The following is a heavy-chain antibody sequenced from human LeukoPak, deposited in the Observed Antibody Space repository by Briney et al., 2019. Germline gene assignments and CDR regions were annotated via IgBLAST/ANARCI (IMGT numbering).Heavy chain of an antibody. CDR3: ARDTITMVRGVINGYYYYGMDV. CDR1: GGTFSSYA. D-gene: IGHD3-10*01. CDR2: IIPILGIA. V-gene: IGHV1-69*04. Sequence: SVKVSCKASGGTFSSYAISWVRQAPGQGVEWMGRIIPILGIANYAQKFQGRVTITADKSTSTAYMELSSLRSEDTAVYYCARDTITMVRGVINGYYYYGMDVWGQGTTVTVSS. J-gene: IGHJ6*02.